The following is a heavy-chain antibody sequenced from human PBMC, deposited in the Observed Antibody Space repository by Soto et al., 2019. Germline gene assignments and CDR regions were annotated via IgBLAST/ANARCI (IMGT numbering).Heavy chain of an antibody. Sequence: ASVKVSCKASGYTFTSYGISWVRQAPGQGLEWMGWISAYNGNTNYAQKLQGRVTMTTDTSTSTAYMELRSLRSDDTAVYYCARRSVPAASRAVYYYYGMDVWGQGTTVTVSS. D-gene: IGHD2-2*01. CDR1: GYTFTSYG. V-gene: IGHV1-18*01. CDR3: ARRSVPAASRAVYYYYGMDV. CDR2: ISAYNGNT. J-gene: IGHJ6*02.